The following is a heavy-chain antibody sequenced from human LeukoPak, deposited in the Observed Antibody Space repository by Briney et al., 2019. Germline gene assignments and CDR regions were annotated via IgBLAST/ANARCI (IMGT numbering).Heavy chain of an antibody. CDR1: GFTFSSYA. CDR3: ARDKWTDSGSYFIDY. V-gene: IGHV3-21*01. CDR2: ISSSSSYI. J-gene: IGHJ4*02. Sequence: PGGSLRLSCAASGFTFSSYAMSWVRQAPGKGLEWVSSISSSSSYIYYADSVKGRFTISRDNAKNSLYLQMNSLRAEDTAVYYCARDKWTDSGSYFIDYWGQGTLVTVSS. D-gene: IGHD1-26*01.